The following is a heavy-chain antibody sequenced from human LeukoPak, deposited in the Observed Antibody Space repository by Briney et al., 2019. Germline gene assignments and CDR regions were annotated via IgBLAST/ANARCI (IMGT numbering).Heavy chain of an antibody. CDR1: GFTFSSYG. D-gene: IGHD5-12*01. J-gene: IGHJ6*03. Sequence: PGGSLRLSCAASGFTFSSYGMHWVRQAPGKGLEWAAFIRYDGSNKYYADSVKGRFTISRDNSKNTLYLQMNSLRAEDTAVYYCANYQVATLTLYYYYYMDVWGKGTTVTISS. V-gene: IGHV3-30*02. CDR2: IRYDGSNK. CDR3: ANYQVATLTLYYYYYMDV.